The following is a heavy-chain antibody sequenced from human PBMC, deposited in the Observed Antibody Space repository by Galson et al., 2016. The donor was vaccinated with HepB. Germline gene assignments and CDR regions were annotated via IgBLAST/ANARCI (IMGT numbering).Heavy chain of an antibody. Sequence: SVKVSCKASGYTFTTYAMHWLRQAPGQRLEWMGWINGGNVNTKYSQKFQGRVTITRDTSASTAYMELSSLRSEDTAENYCVRVTYDSSGYYFTHTEYFQHWGQGTLVTVSS. CDR2: INGGNVNT. CDR1: GYTFTTYA. V-gene: IGHV1-3*01. D-gene: IGHD3-22*01. J-gene: IGHJ1*01. CDR3: VRVTYDSSGYYFTHTEYFQH.